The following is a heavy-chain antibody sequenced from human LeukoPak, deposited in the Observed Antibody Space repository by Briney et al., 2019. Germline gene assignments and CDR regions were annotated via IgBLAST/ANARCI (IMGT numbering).Heavy chain of an antibody. D-gene: IGHD6-19*01. CDR3: AKDGEGSGWYFDY. J-gene: IGHJ4*02. Sequence: GGSLRLSCAASGFTFSSYSMAWVRQAPGKGLEWVSYISIRSSTIYYADSVKGRFTISRDNAKNSLYLQMNSLRAEDTAVYYCAKDGEGSGWYFDYWGQGTLVTVSS. CDR1: GFTFSSYS. V-gene: IGHV3-48*01. CDR2: ISIRSSTI.